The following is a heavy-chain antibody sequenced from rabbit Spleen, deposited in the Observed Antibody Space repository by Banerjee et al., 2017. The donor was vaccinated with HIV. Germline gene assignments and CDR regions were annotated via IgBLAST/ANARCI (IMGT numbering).Heavy chain of an antibody. Sequence: QEQLKESGGGLVQPGGSLKLSCKASGFDFSTYYMSWARQAPGKGLEWIACINAATGKPVYATWAKGRFTISKPSSTTVTLQMTSLTAADTATYFCARDPTNYNTPSYFDLWAQAPSSPS. CDR3: ARDPTNYNTPSYFDL. CDR2: INAATGKP. CDR1: GFDFSTYY. J-gene: IGHJ4*01. V-gene: IGHV1S45*01. D-gene: IGHD7-1*01.